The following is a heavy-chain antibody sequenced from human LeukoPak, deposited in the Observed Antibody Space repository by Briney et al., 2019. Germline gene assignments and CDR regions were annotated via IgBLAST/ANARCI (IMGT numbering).Heavy chain of an antibody. V-gene: IGHV3-33*06. J-gene: IGHJ4*02. Sequence: GRSPRLSCAASGFTFSSYGMHWVRQAPGKGLEWVAVIWYDGSNKYYADSVKGRFTISRDNSKNTLYLQMNSLRAEDTAVYYCAKGQRWLQFAFDYWGQGTLVTVSS. D-gene: IGHD5-24*01. CDR2: IWYDGSNK. CDR1: GFTFSSYG. CDR3: AKGQRWLQFAFDY.